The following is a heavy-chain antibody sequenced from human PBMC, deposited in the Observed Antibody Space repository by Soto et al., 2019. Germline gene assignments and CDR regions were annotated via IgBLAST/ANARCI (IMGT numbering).Heavy chain of an antibody. CDR3: ARLDYYDSSGYYQLPYYYYGMDV. Sequence: GGSLRLSCAASGFTFSSYAMHWVRQAPGKGLEWVAVISYDGSNKYYADSVKGRFTISRDNSKNTLYLQMNSLRAEDTAVYYCARLDYYDSSGYYQLPYYYYGMDVWGQGTTVTVSS. CDR2: ISYDGSNK. V-gene: IGHV3-30-3*01. D-gene: IGHD3-22*01. CDR1: GFTFSSYA. J-gene: IGHJ6*02.